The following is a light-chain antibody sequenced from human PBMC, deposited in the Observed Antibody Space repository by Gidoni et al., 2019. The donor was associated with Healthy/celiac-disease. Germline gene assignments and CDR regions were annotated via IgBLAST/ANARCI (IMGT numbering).Light chain of an antibody. Sequence: EIVLTQSPATLSLSPGERATLSCRASKRVSSYLAWYQHKPGQAPRLLIYDASTRATGIPARFSGSVSGTDFTLTISSLEPEDFAVYYCQQRSNWPPVTFGQGTRLEIK. CDR3: QQRSNWPPVT. CDR2: DAS. V-gene: IGKV3-11*01. CDR1: KRVSSY. J-gene: IGKJ5*01.